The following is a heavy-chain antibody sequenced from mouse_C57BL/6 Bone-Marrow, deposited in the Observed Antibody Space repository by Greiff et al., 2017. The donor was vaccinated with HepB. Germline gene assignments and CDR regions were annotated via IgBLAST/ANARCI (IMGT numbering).Heavy chain of an antibody. D-gene: IGHD1-1*01. J-gene: IGHJ2*01. Sequence: QVQLKQPGAELVKPGASVKLSCKASGYTFTSYWMHWVKQRPGQGLEWIGMIHPNSGSTNYNEKFKSKATLTVDKSSSTAYMQLSSLTSEDSAVYYCARPYYEDVDYWGQGTTLTVSS. CDR3: ARPYYEDVDY. V-gene: IGHV1-64*01. CDR2: IHPNSGST. CDR1: GYTFTSYW.